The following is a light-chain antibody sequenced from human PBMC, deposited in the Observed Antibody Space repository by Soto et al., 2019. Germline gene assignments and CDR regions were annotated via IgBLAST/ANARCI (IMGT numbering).Light chain of an antibody. CDR2: GAS. J-gene: IGKJ2*01. CDR1: QSVSSN. V-gene: IGKV3-15*01. CDR3: QQYNNWPPMYT. Sequence: EIVMTQSPAILSVSPGERATLSCRASQSVSSNLAWYQQKHGQAPRLLIYGASTRATGIPARFSGSGSGTEFTLTISSLQSEDFAVYYCQQYNNWPPMYTFGQGTKLEIK.